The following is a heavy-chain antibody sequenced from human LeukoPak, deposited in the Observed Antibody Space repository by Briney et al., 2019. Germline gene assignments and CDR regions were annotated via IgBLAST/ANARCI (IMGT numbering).Heavy chain of an antibody. CDR1: GGTFSSYA. J-gene: IGHJ5*02. CDR2: IIPIFGTA. D-gene: IGHD2-15*01. Sequence: ASVKVSCKASGGTFSSYAISWVRQAPGQGLEWMGGIIPIFGTANYAQKFQGRVTITADKSTSTAYMELSSLRSEDTAVYYCARDWVACSGGSCYHNWFDPWGQGTLVTVSS. V-gene: IGHV1-69*06. CDR3: ARDWVACSGGSCYHNWFDP.